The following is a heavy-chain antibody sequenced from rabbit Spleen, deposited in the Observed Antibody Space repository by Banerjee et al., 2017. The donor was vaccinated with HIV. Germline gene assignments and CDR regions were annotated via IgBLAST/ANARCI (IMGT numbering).Heavy chain of an antibody. CDR3: ARDLTGVIGWNFNL. J-gene: IGHJ4*01. D-gene: IGHD1-1*01. V-gene: IGHV1S45*01. CDR2: ISGGSSGNT. Sequence: QEQLVESGGDLVQPEGSLTLTCTASGFSFSSSYYMCWVRQAPGKGLEWIACISGGSSGNTFYATWAKGRFTFSKTSSTTVTLQMTSLTAADTATYFCARDLTGVIGWNFNLWGPGTLVTVS. CDR1: GFSFSSSYY.